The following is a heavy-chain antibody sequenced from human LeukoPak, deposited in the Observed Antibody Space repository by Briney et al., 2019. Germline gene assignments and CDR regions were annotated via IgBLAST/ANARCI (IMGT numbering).Heavy chain of an antibody. CDR2: IWYDGSNK. J-gene: IGHJ6*03. V-gene: IGHV3-33*01. D-gene: IGHD6-13*01. CDR1: GFTFSGYG. CDR3: ARERQQQVAEYYYYYMDV. Sequence: GGSLRLTCAASGFTFSGYGMHWVRQAPGKGLEWVAVIWYDGSNKYYADSVKGRFTISRDNSKNTLYLQMNSLRAEDTAVYYCARERQQQVAEYYYYYMDVWGKGTTATVSS.